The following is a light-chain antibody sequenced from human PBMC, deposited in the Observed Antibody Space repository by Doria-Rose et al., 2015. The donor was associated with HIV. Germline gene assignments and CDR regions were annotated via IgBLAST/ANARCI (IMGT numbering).Light chain of an antibody. J-gene: IGKJ5*01. CDR1: QRVKSSY. CDR3: QQYGTSRGT. CDR2: GAS. V-gene: IGKV3-20*01. Sequence: EIVLTQSPGTLSSSPGERATLSCRASQRVKSSYLAWYQQKPGQAPRLLIYGASTRATGTPDRFSGSGSGTDFTLTISRLEPEDVAVYYCQQYGTSRGTFGQGTRLEIK.